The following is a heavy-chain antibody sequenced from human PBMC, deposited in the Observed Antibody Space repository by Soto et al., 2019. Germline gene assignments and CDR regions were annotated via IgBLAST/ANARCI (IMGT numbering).Heavy chain of an antibody. D-gene: IGHD3-10*01. CDR1: GFTFSDYA. CDR2: IDGSGGGT. CDR3: ADYAVGYIGKWAWSDV. Sequence: EVLLLESGGDLVQPGGSLRLSCAASGFTFSDYAMSWVRQAPGKGLEWVSYIDGSGGGTYYSDSVKGRFTISRDDSEKSLYLQMSGLRVDDTATYFCADYAVGYIGKWAWSDVWGQGTLVIVSS. V-gene: IGHV3-23*01. J-gene: IGHJ5*02.